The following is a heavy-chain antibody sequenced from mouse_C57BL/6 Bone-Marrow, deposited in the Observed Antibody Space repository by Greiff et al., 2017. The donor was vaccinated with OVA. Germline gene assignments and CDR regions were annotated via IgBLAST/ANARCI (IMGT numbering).Heavy chain of an antibody. Sequence: EVKLVESGGGLVQPGGSLKLSCAASGFTFSDYYMYWVRQTPEKRLEWVAYISNGGGSTYYPDTVKGRFTISRDNAKNTLYLQMSRLKSEDTAMYYCARRWYYYAMDYWGQGTSVTVSS. V-gene: IGHV5-12*01. CDR3: ARRWYYYAMDY. J-gene: IGHJ4*01. CDR1: GFTFSDYY. CDR2: ISNGGGST.